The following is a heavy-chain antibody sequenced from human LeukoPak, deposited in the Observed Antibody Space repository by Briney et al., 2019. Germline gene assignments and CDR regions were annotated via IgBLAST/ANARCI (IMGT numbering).Heavy chain of an antibody. CDR1: GFRFSDYT. CDR3: GKEGGA. Sequence: GGSLRLSCAASGFRFSDYTMTWVRQAPGKGPEWVSAICGRGGSTYYADFLGGRFTISRDNSKDMLYLQMNSLKVEDTATYYCGKEGGAWGQGTKVTVSS. D-gene: IGHD3-16*01. V-gene: IGHV3-23*01. J-gene: IGHJ5*02. CDR2: ICGRGGST.